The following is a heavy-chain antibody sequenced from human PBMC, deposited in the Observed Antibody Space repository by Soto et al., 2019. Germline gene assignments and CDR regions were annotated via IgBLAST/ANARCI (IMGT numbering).Heavy chain of an antibody. Sequence: PGGSLRLSCAASGFTFSTYAMTWVRQAPGKGLEWVSSISGSGDSIYYADSVKGRFTISRDNSNNTLYLQMNSLRAEDTAVYYCAKGRPYYESSDSPLGAFDIWAQGTMVTVSS. V-gene: IGHV3-23*01. J-gene: IGHJ3*02. CDR3: AKGRPYYESSDSPLGAFDI. D-gene: IGHD3-22*01. CDR2: ISGSGDSI. CDR1: GFTFSTYA.